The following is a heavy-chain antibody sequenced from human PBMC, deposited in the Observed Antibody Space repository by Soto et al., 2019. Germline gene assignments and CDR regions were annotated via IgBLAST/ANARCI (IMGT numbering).Heavy chain of an antibody. CDR1: GGSISSSSYY. J-gene: IGHJ5*02. CDR3: ACPGRIAAATPGWFDP. Sequence: QLQLQESGPGLVKPSETLSLTCTVSGGSISSSSYYWGWIRQPPGKGLEWIGSIYYSGSTYYNPSLKSRVTISVDPSKNQFSLTLRSVTAADTAVYYCACPGRIAAATPGWFDPWGQGTLVTVSS. V-gene: IGHV4-39*01. D-gene: IGHD6-13*01. CDR2: IYYSGST.